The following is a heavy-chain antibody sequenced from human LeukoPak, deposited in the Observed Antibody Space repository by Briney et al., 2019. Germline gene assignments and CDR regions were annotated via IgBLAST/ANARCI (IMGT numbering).Heavy chain of an antibody. CDR2: IYYSGST. CDR1: GGSISSSSYY. J-gene: IGHJ4*02. CDR3: ARDPAGLFDY. Sequence: SETLSLTCTVSGGSISSSSYYWGWIRQPPGKGLERIGSIYYSGSTYYNPSLKSRVTISVDTSKNQFSLKLSSVTAADTAVYYCARDPAGLFDYWGQGTLVTVSS. D-gene: IGHD3/OR15-3a*01. V-gene: IGHV4-39*07.